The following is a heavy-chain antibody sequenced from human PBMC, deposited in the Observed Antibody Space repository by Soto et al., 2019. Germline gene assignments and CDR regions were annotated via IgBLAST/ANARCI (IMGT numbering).Heavy chain of an antibody. CDR2: IIPIFGTA. Sequence: QVQLVQSGAEVKKPGSSVQVSCKASGGTFSSYASSWVRQAPGQGLEWMGGIIPIFGTANYAQKFQGRVTITADESTSTAYMELSSLRSEDTAVYYCARREQWHSDYWFDPWGQGTLVPVSS. V-gene: IGHV1-69*12. CDR1: GGTFSSYA. CDR3: ARREQWHSDYWFDP. J-gene: IGHJ5*02. D-gene: IGHD6-19*01.